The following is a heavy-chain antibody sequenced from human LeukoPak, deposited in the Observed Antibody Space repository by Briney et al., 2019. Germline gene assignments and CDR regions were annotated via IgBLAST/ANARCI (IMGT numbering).Heavy chain of an antibody. CDR1: GFTFSSYA. J-gene: IGHJ4*02. CDR2: ISGSGSST. Sequence: PGGSLRLSCAASGFTFSSYAMSWVRQAPGKGLEWVSVISGSGSSTYYADSVKGRFTISRDNSKNTLYLQMNSLRVEDTAVYYCAKEGLYDFWSGYYSPPDYWGQGTLVTVSS. CDR3: AKEGLYDFWSGYYSPPDY. V-gene: IGHV3-23*01. D-gene: IGHD3-3*01.